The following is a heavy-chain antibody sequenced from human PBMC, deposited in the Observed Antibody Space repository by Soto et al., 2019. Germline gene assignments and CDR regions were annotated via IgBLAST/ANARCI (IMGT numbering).Heavy chain of an antibody. V-gene: IGHV3-21*01. CDR3: AREMTRITMARGVL. CDR2: ISSSRSYI. Sequence: PGGALRLSCAASGFTFSSYSMNWVRQAPGKGREWVSSISSSRSYIYYADSVKGRFTISRDNAKNSLYLQMNSLRAEDTAVYYCAREMTRITMARGVLWGQGTLVTVSS. J-gene: IGHJ4*02. CDR1: GFTFSSYS. D-gene: IGHD3-10*01.